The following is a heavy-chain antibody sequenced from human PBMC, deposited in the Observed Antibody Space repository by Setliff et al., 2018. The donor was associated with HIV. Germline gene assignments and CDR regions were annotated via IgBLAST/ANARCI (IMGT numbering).Heavy chain of an antibody. CDR3: TPPPGTY. Sequence: GGSLRLSCAASGFTLNSYAMSWVRQAPGKGLEWVGIIKSKAYGETTEYAASVKGRFTLSRDDSKSIAYLQMNSLKTEDTGVYYCTPPPGTYWGQGTLVTVSS. J-gene: IGHJ4*02. V-gene: IGHV3-49*04. CDR1: GFTLNSYA. CDR2: IKSKAYGETT. D-gene: IGHD1-1*01.